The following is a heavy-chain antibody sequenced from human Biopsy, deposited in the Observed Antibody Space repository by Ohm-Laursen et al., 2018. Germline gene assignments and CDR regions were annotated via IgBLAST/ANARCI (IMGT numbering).Heavy chain of an antibody. D-gene: IGHD5-18*01. CDR2: IYYSGST. J-gene: IGHJ4*02. CDR1: DGSINSYY. V-gene: IGHV4-59*01. Sequence: GTLSLTCSVSDGSINSYYWNWIRQPPGKRLEWIGNIYYSGSTNFNPSLKSRATISVDTSKNQFSLKLSSVTAADTAVYFCARGSSYGYDFDYWGQGTLVAVSS. CDR3: ARGSSYGYDFDY.